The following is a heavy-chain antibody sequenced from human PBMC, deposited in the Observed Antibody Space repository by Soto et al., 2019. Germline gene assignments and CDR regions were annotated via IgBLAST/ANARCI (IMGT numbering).Heavy chain of an antibody. V-gene: IGHV3-30-3*01. J-gene: IGHJ4*02. Sequence: QVQLVESGGGVVQPGRSLRLSCAASGFTFSYYPMHWVRQAPGKGLEWVAVISYDGSNKYYADSVKGRFTISRDNSKNTLYLQVNSLRAEDTAVYYCARGLGGFAGDYNSFDYWGQGTLVTVSS. CDR1: GFTFSYYP. CDR3: ARGLGGFAGDYNSFDY. D-gene: IGHD4-17*01. CDR2: ISYDGSNK.